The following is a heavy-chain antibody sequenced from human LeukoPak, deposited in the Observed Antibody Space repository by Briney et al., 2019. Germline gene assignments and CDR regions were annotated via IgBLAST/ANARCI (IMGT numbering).Heavy chain of an antibody. CDR3: AREPLHCSSTSCYSSLSHDY. CDR1: GYTFTGYY. V-gene: IGHV1-2*02. J-gene: IGHJ4*02. D-gene: IGHD2-2*02. Sequence: ASVKVSCKASGYTFTGYYIHWVRQAPGQGLEWMGWINPNSGGTNYAQKFQGRVTMTRDTSITTAYMELTSLRSDDTAVYYCAREPLHCSSTSCYSSLSHDYWGQGTLVTVSS. CDR2: INPNSGGT.